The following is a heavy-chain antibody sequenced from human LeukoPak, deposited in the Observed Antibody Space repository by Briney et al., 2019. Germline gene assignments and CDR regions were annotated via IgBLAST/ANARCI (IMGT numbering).Heavy chain of an antibody. V-gene: IGHV3-21*01. J-gene: IGHJ3*02. CDR2: ISSSSSYI. CDR1: GFTFSSYS. D-gene: IGHD2-15*01. CDR3: ARVGIVVVVVDAFDI. Sequence: PGGSLRLSCAASGFTFSSYSMNWVRQAPGKGLEWVSSISSSSSYIYYADSVKGRFTISRDNAKNSLYLQMNSLRAEDTAVYYCARVGIVVVVVDAFDIWGQGTMVTVSS.